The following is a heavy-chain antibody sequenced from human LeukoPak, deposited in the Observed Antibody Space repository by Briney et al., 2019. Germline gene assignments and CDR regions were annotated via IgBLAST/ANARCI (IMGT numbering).Heavy chain of an antibody. CDR1: GGSISSGDYY. D-gene: IGHD3-3*01. V-gene: IGHV4-30-4*01. Sequence: SSETLSLTCTVSGGSISSGDYYWSWIRQPPGKGLEWIGYIYYSGSTYYNPSLKSRVTISVDTSKNQFSLKLSSVTAADTAVYYCARAYDFWSGYYWFDPWGQGTLVTVSS. CDR3: ARAYDFWSGYYWFDP. J-gene: IGHJ5*02. CDR2: IYYSGST.